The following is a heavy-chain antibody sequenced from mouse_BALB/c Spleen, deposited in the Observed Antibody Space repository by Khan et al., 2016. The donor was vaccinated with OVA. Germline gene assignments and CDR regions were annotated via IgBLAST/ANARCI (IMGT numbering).Heavy chain of an antibody. J-gene: IGHJ1*01. CDR3: ASGGYWYFDV. CDR1: GYTFTNYG. Sequence: QIQLVQSGPELKKPGETVKISCKASGYTFTNYGMNWVKQAPGKGLKWMGWINTYTGEPTYADDFKGRFAFSLETSASTAYLQISTLKNEDTATYFCASGGYWYFDVWGAGTTVTVAS. V-gene: IGHV9-3-1*01. D-gene: IGHD1-1*02. CDR2: INTYTGEP.